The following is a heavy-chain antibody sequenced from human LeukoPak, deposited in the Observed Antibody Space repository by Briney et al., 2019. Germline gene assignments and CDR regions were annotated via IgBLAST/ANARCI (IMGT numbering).Heavy chain of an antibody. V-gene: IGHV3-23*01. J-gene: IGHJ3*02. Sequence: GGSLRLSCAASGFTFSSYAMSWVRQAPGKGLEWVSAISGSGGSTYYADSVKGRFTISRDNSKNTLYLQMNSLRAEDTAVYYCAKDRGPYCSSTSCYPDAFDIWGQGKMVTVSS. D-gene: IGHD2-2*01. CDR2: ISGSGGST. CDR1: GFTFSSYA. CDR3: AKDRGPYCSSTSCYPDAFDI.